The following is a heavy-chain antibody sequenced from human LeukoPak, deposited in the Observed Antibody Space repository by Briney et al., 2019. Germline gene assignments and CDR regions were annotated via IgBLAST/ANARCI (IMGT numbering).Heavy chain of an antibody. Sequence: PSETLSLTCTVSGGSISSYYWSWLRQPPGKGLEWLGYIYYSGSTNYNPSLKSRVTISVDTSKNQFSPKLSSVTAADTAVYYCAREGRGSGSYTFDYWGQGTLVTVSS. V-gene: IGHV4-59*01. CDR2: IYYSGST. CDR1: GGSISSYY. D-gene: IGHD3-10*01. CDR3: AREGRGSGSYTFDY. J-gene: IGHJ4*02.